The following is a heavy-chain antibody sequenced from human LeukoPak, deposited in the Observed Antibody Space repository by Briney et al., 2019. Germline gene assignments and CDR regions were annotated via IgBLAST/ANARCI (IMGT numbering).Heavy chain of an antibody. D-gene: IGHD3-16*01. CDR2: ISSSSSTI. CDR1: GFTFSSYS. CDR3: AKDRDGGLSAFDI. Sequence: GGSLRLSCAASGFTFSSYSMSWVRQAPGKGLEWVSYISSSSSTIYYADSVKGRFTISRDNAKNSLYLQMNSLRAEDTALYYCAKDRDGGLSAFDIWGQGTMVTVSS. J-gene: IGHJ3*02. V-gene: IGHV3-48*04.